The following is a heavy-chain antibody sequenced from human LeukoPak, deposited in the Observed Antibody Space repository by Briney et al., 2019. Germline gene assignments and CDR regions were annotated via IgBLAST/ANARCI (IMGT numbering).Heavy chain of an antibody. CDR1: GGSFSGYY. V-gene: IGHV4-34*01. CDR3: ARDGSPSCSGGSCYSIAF. CDR2: INHSGST. D-gene: IGHD2-15*01. J-gene: IGHJ4*01. Sequence: SETLSLTCAVYGGSFSGYYWTWIRQPPGKGLEWIGEINHSGSTNYNPSLKRRVTISVDASKNQFSLKLNSVTAADTAVYYCARDGSPSCSGGSCYSIAFWGQGTLVTVSS.